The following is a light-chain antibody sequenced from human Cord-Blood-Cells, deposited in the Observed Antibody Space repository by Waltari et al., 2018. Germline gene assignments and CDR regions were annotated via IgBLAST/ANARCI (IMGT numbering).Light chain of an antibody. CDR3: AAWDDRLSGWV. J-gene: IGLJ3*02. CDR2: RNN. CDR1: SSNIGSNY. V-gene: IGLV1-47*01. Sequence: QSVLTQPPSASGTPGQRVTISCSGSSSNIGSNYVYWYQQLPGTAPKLLIYRNNPRPSGVPDRFSGSKSGTSASLAISGLRSEDGADYYCAAWDDRLSGWVFGGGTKLTVL.